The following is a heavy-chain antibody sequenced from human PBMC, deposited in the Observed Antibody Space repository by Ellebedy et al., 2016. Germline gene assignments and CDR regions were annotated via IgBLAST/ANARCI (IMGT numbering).Heavy chain of an antibody. J-gene: IGHJ4*02. V-gene: IGHV3-23*01. CDR2: ISGDGDII. CDR1: GFTFRYFF. CDR3: RQGHYFDQ. Sequence: GESLKISXVASGFTFRYFFMSWVRQAPGGGLEWISTISGDGDIIFSADSVKGRFTISRDNSRDTLYLQMNNLRVDDTALYYCRQGHYFDQWGQGALVTVSS.